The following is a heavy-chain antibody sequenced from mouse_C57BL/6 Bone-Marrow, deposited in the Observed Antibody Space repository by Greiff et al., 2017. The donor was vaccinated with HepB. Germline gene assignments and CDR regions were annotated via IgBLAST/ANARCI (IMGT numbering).Heavy chain of an antibody. V-gene: IGHV1-47*01. CDR2: FHPYNDDT. CDR3: ALYYGSSSFAY. J-gene: IGHJ3*01. D-gene: IGHD1-1*01. Sequence: VMLVESGAELVKPGASVKMSCKASGYTFTTYPIEWMKQNHGKSLEWIGNFHPYNDDTKYNEKFKGKATLTVEKSSSTVYLELSRLTSDDSAVYYCALYYGSSSFAYWGQGTLVTVSA. CDR1: GYTFTTYP.